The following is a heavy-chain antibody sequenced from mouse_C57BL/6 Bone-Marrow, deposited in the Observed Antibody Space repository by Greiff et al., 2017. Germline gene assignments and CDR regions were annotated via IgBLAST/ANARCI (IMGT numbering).Heavy chain of an antibody. V-gene: IGHV14-4*01. D-gene: IGHD2-1*01. CDR3: TIYFPTFDY. J-gene: IGHJ2*01. CDR2: IDPENGDT. CDR1: GFNIKDDY. Sequence: VQLQQSGAELVRPGASVKLSCTASGFNIKDDYMHWVKQRPEQGLEWIGWIDPENGDTEYASKFQGKATITADTSSNKAYLQLSSLTSADTAVYYCTIYFPTFDYWGQGTTLTVSS.